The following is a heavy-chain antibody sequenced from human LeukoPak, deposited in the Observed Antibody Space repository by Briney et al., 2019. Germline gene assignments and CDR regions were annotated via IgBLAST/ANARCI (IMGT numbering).Heavy chain of an antibody. V-gene: IGHV4-34*01. D-gene: IGHD6-19*01. CDR2: INHSGST. CDR1: GGSFSGYD. Sequence: ASEALSLTCAVYGGSFSGYDWTWIRQPPGKGLEWIGEINHSGSTNYNASLKSRVSISVDTSKSQFSLKLNSVTAADTAMYYCARSLQWLVEDHYYYYMDVWGNGTTVTVSS. CDR3: ARSLQWLVEDHYYYYMDV. J-gene: IGHJ6*03.